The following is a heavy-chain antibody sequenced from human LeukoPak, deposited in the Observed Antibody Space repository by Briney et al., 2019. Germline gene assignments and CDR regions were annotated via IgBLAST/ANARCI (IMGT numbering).Heavy chain of an antibody. CDR3: ASVITIVRGFGY. CDR1: GGSISSSSYY. V-gene: IGHV4-39*01. CDR2: IYYSGST. Sequence: SETLSLTCTVSGGSISSSSYYWGWIRQPPGKGLEWIGSIYYSGSTYYNPSLKSRVTISVDTSKNQFSLKLSSVTAADTAVYYCASVITIVRGFGYWGQGTLVTVSS. J-gene: IGHJ4*02. D-gene: IGHD3-10*01.